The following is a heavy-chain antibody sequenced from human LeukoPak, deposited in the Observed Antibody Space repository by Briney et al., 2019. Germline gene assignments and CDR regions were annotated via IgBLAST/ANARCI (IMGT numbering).Heavy chain of an antibody. CDR1: GFTFRSYR. V-gene: IGHV3-48*04. CDR3: AELGITMIGGV. D-gene: IGHD3-10*02. CDR2: ISSSSSRI. Sequence: GGSLRLSCAASGFTFRSYRMNWVRPAPGKGLEWVSYISSSSSRIYYADSVKGRFNISRENAKNSLYLQMNSLRAEDTAVYYCAELGITMIGGVWGKGTTVTISS. J-gene: IGHJ6*04.